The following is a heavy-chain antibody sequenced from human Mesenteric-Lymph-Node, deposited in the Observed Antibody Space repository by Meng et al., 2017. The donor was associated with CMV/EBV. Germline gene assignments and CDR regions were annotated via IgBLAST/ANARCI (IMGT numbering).Heavy chain of an antibody. Sequence: GESLKISCAASGFTVSSNYMSWVRQAPGKGLEWVSAISGSGGSTYYADSVKGRFTISRDNSKNTLYLQMNSLRAEDTAVYYCAKDLNDFWSGYFGYWGQGTLVTVSS. CDR2: ISGSGGST. V-gene: IGHV3-23*01. CDR1: GFTVSSNY. D-gene: IGHD3-3*01. J-gene: IGHJ4*02. CDR3: AKDLNDFWSGYFGY.